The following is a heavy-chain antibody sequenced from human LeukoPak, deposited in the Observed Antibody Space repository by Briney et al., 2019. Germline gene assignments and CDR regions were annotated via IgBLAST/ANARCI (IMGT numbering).Heavy chain of an antibody. Sequence: ASVKVSCKASGYTFTGYYMHWVRQAPGQGLEWMGRINPNSGGTNYAQRFQGRVTMTRNTSISTAYMELSSLRSEDTAVYYCARDTLGSSGIWGQGTMVTVSS. D-gene: IGHD3-22*01. J-gene: IGHJ3*02. CDR2: INPNSGGT. V-gene: IGHV1-2*06. CDR3: ARDTLGSSGI. CDR1: GYTFTGYY.